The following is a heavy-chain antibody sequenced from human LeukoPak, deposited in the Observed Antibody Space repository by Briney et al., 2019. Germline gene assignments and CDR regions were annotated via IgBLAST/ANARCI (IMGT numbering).Heavy chain of an antibody. V-gene: IGHV4-39*07. CDR1: GGSISSSSYY. CDR2: IYHSGST. J-gene: IGHJ4*02. Sequence: SETLSLTCTVSGGSISSSSYYWGWIRQPPGKGLEWIGEIYHSGSTNYNPSLKSRVTISVDKSKNQFSLKLSSVTAADTAVYYCARVRGEAHDYWGQGTLVTVSS. CDR3: ARVRGEAHDY. D-gene: IGHD2-21*01.